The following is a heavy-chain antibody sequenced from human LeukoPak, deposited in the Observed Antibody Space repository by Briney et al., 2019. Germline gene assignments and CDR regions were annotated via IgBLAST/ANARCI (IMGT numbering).Heavy chain of an antibody. V-gene: IGHV1-46*01. CDR3: ARVNERFGTAVAEFDY. D-gene: IGHD6-19*01. Sequence: GASVKVSCKASGYTFTSYYMHWVRQAPGQGLEWMGIINPSGGSTSYAQKFQGRVTMTRDTSTSTVYMELSSLRSEDTAVYYCARVNERFGTAVAEFDYWGQGTLVTVSS. CDR2: INPSGGST. J-gene: IGHJ4*02. CDR1: GYTFTSYY.